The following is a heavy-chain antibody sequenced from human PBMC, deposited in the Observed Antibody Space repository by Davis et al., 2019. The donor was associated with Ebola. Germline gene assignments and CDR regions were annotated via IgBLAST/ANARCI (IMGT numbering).Heavy chain of an antibody. CDR3: VRYWNYYYGMDV. Sequence: PGGSLRLSCAASGFTFSSYWMHWVRQAPGKGRVWVSRINSDGSSTSYADSVKGRFTISRDNAKNTVYLQMNSLRAEDTAVYYCVRYWNYYYGMDVWGQGTTVTVSS. CDR1: GFTFSSYW. D-gene: IGHD1-1*01. J-gene: IGHJ6*02. V-gene: IGHV3-74*01. CDR2: INSDGSST.